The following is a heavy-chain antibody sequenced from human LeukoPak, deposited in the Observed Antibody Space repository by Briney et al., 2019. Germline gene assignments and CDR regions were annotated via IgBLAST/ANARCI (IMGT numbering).Heavy chain of an antibody. CDR2: IRYDGSNK. Sequence: GGSLRLSCAASGFTFSSYGMHWVRQAPGKGLEWVAFIRYDGSNKYYADSVKGRFTISRDNSKNTLYLQMNSLRAEDTAVYYCAKAFTVHSYGGIDYYYYYMDVWGKGTTVTVSS. J-gene: IGHJ6*03. V-gene: IGHV3-30*02. CDR3: AKAFTVHSYGGIDYYYYYMDV. CDR1: GFTFSSYG. D-gene: IGHD5-18*01.